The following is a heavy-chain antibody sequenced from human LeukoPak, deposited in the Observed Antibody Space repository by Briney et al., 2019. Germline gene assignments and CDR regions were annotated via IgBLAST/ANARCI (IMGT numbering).Heavy chain of an antibody. Sequence: SETLSLTCAVYGGSFSGYYWSWIRQPPGKGLEWIGHIYYSGNTNYNPSLKSRATISLDTSKNQFSLKLSSVTAADTAVYYCARHYDTSGYWFYFDYWGQGTLLTVSS. D-gene: IGHD3-22*01. CDR3: ARHYDTSGYWFYFDY. V-gene: IGHV4-59*08. CDR2: IYYSGNT. CDR1: GGSFSGYY. J-gene: IGHJ4*02.